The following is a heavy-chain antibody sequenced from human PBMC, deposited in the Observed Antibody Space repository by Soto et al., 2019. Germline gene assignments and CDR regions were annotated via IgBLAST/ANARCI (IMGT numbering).Heavy chain of an antibody. CDR1: GVSLTNYY. D-gene: IGHD4-17*01. J-gene: IGHJ4*02. V-gene: IGHV4-4*07. CDR3: AVDYGGNSFDY. CDR2: IFTSEST. Sequence: QVQLQESGPGLVKTSETLSLTCTVSGVSLTNYYWSWIRQPAGKGLEWIGRIFTSESTNYNPSLRGRVTMSVDTSKNQFSLKLTSVTAADTAMYYCAVDYGGNSFDYWGQGTLVTVSS.